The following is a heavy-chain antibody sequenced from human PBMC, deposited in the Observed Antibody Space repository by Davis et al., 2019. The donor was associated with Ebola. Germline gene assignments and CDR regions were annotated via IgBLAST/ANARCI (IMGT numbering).Heavy chain of an antibody. V-gene: IGHV3-23*01. CDR2: ISGSGGST. Sequence: GSLKISRAASGFTFSSPAMSWGRPAPGKGLEWVSAISGSGGSTYYADSVKGRFTISRDNSKNTLYLQMNSLRAEDTAIYYCAKDKNYDFWSGYPHDAFDIWGQGTMVTVSS. J-gene: IGHJ3*02. CDR1: GFTFSSPA. CDR3: AKDKNYDFWSGYPHDAFDI. D-gene: IGHD3-3*01.